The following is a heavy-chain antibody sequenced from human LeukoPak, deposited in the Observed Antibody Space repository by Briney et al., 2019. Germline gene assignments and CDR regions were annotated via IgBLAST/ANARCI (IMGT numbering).Heavy chain of an antibody. Sequence: SETLSLTCTVSGGSISSGSYYWSWIRQPAGKGLEWIGRIYTSGSTNYNPSLKSRVTISVDTSKNQFSLKLSSVTAADTAVYYCARGGGRDFWSGYYRPYYYGMDVWGQGTSVPVSS. CDR3: ARGGGRDFWSGYYRPYYYGMDV. V-gene: IGHV4-61*02. CDR2: IYTSGST. CDR1: GGSISSGSYY. J-gene: IGHJ6*02. D-gene: IGHD3-3*01.